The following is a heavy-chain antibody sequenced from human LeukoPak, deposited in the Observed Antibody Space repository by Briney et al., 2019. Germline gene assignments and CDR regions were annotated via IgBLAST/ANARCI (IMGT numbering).Heavy chain of an antibody. CDR3: ARGAARLDY. V-gene: IGHV3-30*04. CDR1: GFTFSSYA. CDR2: ISYDGSNK. D-gene: IGHD6-6*01. J-gene: IGHJ4*02. Sequence: PGRSLRLSCAASGFTFSSYAMHWVRQAPGKGLEWVAVISYDGSNKYYADSVEGRFTISRDNSKNTLYLQMNSLRAEDTAVYYCARGAARLDYWGQGTLVTVSS.